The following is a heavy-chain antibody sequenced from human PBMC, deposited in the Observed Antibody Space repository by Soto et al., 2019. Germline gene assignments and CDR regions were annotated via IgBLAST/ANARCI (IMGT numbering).Heavy chain of an antibody. V-gene: IGHV2-5*01. CDR2: IYWNDDK. Sequence: SGPTVVNPTQTLTLTCTFSGFSLSTSGVGVGWIRQPPGKALEWLALIYWNDDKHYSPSMKSRLTITKGTSKNQVVLTMTNMDPVDTATYYCAHTYDSGSYYPYWGQGTLVTVSS. CDR3: AHTYDSGSYYPY. CDR1: GFSLSTSGVG. D-gene: IGHD3-10*01. J-gene: IGHJ4*02.